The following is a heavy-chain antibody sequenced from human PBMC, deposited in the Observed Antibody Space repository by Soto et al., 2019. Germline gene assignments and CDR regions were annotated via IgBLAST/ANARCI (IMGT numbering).Heavy chain of an antibody. CDR3: AKQRTTVTTSFDS. D-gene: IGHD4-17*01. CDR1: GFTFGAHP. Sequence: EVQLLESGGGLVQPGGSLTVSCAASGFTFGAHPMSWVRLAPGKGLEWVSTISGYGGSTYYPASLKGRFIISRDNSKNALYLQINTLRAEDTAIYFCAKQRTTVTTSFDSWGQGTLVTISS. V-gene: IGHV3-23*01. J-gene: IGHJ4*02. CDR2: ISGYGGST.